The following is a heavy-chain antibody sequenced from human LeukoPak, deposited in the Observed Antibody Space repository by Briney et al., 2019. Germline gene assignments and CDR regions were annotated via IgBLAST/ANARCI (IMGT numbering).Heavy chain of an antibody. J-gene: IGHJ4*02. D-gene: IGHD3-22*01. Sequence: GASVKVSCKASGYTFTGYYMHWVRQAPGQGLEWIGWINPNSGGTNYAQKFQGRVTMTRDTSISTAYMELSRLRSDDTAVYYCARGTYYYDSSGYYFDYWGQGTLVTVSS. CDR3: ARGTYYYDSSGYYFDY. CDR1: GYTFTGYY. V-gene: IGHV1-2*02. CDR2: INPNSGGT.